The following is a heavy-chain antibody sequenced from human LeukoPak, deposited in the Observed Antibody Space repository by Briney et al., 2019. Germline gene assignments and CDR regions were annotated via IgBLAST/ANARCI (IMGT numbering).Heavy chain of an antibody. CDR3: ARLGSGSNY. J-gene: IGHJ4*02. Sequence: SETLSLPCAISGEGVSSNSGAWNWIPQSPSTGLEWLGRTYYRSKWYTEYAVSVKSRITINPDTSKNQFSLQLSSVNPEDTAVYYCARLGSGSNYWGQGTLVTVSS. CDR1: GEGVSSNSGA. D-gene: IGHD3-10*01. CDR2: TYYRSKWYT. V-gene: IGHV6-1*01.